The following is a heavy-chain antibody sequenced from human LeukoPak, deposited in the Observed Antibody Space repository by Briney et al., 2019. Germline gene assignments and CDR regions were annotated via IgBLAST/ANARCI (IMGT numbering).Heavy chain of an antibody. D-gene: IGHD6-6*01. J-gene: IGHJ4*02. V-gene: IGHV1-2*02. CDR3: TREPLSGQLVPYDY. Sequence: GESLKISCKGSGYSFTSYWIGWVRQAPGQGPEWMGWINPRSGGTKYAQKYQGRITMTRDTSIDTGYIEVTSLTYDDTAVFFCTREPLSGQLVPYDYWGQGTVVIVSS. CDR1: GYSFTSYW. CDR2: INPRSGGT.